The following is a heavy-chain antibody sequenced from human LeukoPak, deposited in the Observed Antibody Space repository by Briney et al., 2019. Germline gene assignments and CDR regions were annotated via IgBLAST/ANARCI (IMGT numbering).Heavy chain of an antibody. CDR1: GGTFSSYA. Sequence: GSSVKVSCKASGGTFSSYAISWVRQAPGQGLEWMGRIIPIFGTANYAQKFQGRVTITTDESTSTAYMELSSLRSEDTAVYYCASYDSSGSDAFDIWGQGTMVTVSS. CDR3: ASYDSSGSDAFDI. D-gene: IGHD3-22*01. J-gene: IGHJ3*02. CDR2: IIPIFGTA. V-gene: IGHV1-69*05.